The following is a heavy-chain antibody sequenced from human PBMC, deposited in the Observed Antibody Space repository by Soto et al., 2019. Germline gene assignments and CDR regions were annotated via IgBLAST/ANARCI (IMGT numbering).Heavy chain of an antibody. V-gene: IGHV1-3*01. CDR2: INAGNGNT. Sequence: ASSEGPCKASGYTFTSYAMHWVRQAPGQRLEWMGWINAGNGNTKYSQKFQGRVTITRDTSASTAYMELSSLRSEDTAVYYCARSDIVVVVAATPFDYWGQGTLVTVSS. CDR3: ARSDIVVVVAATPFDY. D-gene: IGHD2-15*01. J-gene: IGHJ4*02. CDR1: GYTFTSYA.